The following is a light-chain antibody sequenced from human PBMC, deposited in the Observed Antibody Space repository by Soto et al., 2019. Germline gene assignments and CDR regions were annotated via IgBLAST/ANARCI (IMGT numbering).Light chain of an antibody. CDR1: QSVCSHC. V-gene: IGKV3-20*01. CDR2: AIS. J-gene: IGKJ5*01. CDR3: QFVG. Sequence: EVLFTQSPGTLSLSPGDTATLSCRATQSVCSHCLAWYQQKPDQAPRLLIYAISSRATGVPDRFSGSGSGTDFTLTINRLEPEDFAVYYCQFVGFGQGARLEI.